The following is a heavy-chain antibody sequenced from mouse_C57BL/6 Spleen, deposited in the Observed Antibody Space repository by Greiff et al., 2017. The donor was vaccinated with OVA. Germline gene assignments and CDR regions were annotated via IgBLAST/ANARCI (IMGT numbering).Heavy chain of an antibody. CDR2: IDPETGGT. CDR1: GYTFTDYE. Sequence: QVHVKQSGAELVRPGASVTLSCKASGYTFTDYEMHWVKQTPVHGLEWIGAIDPETGGTAYNQKFKGKAILTADKSSSTAYMELRSLTSEDSAVYYCTRDDYDYFDYWGQGTTLTVSS. CDR3: TRDDYDYFDY. J-gene: IGHJ2*01. V-gene: IGHV1-15*01. D-gene: IGHD2-4*01.